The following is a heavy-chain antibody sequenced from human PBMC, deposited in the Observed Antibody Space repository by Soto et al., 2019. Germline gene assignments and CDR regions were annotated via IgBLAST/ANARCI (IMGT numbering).Heavy chain of an antibody. CDR1: GGIFSSNA. CDR3: ATGCRGYSSAPRYDFEY. Sequence: QVQLVQSGAEVKKPGSSVKVSCQASGGIFSSNAISWVRQAPGQGLEWMGGILPIFDTTHYAQKFQGRVTITADESTSTAYMELSSLKSEDTALYYCATGCRGYSSAPRYDFEYWGQGTLVTVSS. D-gene: IGHD5-18*01. CDR2: ILPIFDTT. J-gene: IGHJ4*02. V-gene: IGHV1-69*01.